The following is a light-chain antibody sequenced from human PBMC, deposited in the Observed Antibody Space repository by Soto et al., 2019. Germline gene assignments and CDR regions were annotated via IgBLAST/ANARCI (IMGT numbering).Light chain of an antibody. Sequence: AIQMTQSPSSLSASVGDRVTITCRASQGIRNDLGWYQQKPGKAPKLLIYAASTLQSWVPARFSGSGSGTDFHLRISSLQPEDFATYSRLQDYHYPSTFGQVTKVE. CDR2: AAS. CDR1: QGIRND. V-gene: IGKV1-6*01. J-gene: IGKJ1*01. CDR3: LQDYHYPST.